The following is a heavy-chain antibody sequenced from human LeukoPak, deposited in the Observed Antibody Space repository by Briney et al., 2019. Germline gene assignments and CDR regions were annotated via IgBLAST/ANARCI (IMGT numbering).Heavy chain of an antibody. CDR2: INPNSGDT. CDR3: ARDRFTLFYGLPDY. V-gene: IGHV1-2*02. CDR1: GYTFTAQY. D-gene: IGHD2-21*02. Sequence: ASVKVSCKASGYTFTAQYVHWVRQAPGQGLEWMGWINPNSGDTNYAQKFQGRVTMTRDTSISTAYMELSRLRSDDTAVYYCARDRFTLFYGLPDYWGQGTLVTVSS. J-gene: IGHJ4*02.